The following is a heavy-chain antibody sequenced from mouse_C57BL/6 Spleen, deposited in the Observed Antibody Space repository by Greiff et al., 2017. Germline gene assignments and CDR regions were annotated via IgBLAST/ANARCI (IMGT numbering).Heavy chain of an antibody. D-gene: IGHD1-1*01. CDR2: IHPNSGST. Sequence: QVQLQQPGAELVKPGASVKLSCKASGYTFTSYWMHWVKQRPGQGLEWIGMIHPNSGSTNYNEKFKSKATLTVDKSSSTAYMQLSSLTSEDSAVYYCAGYYYGSEDYVDYWGQGTTLTVSS. V-gene: IGHV1-64*01. CDR3: AGYYYGSEDYVDY. CDR1: GYTFTSYW. J-gene: IGHJ2*01.